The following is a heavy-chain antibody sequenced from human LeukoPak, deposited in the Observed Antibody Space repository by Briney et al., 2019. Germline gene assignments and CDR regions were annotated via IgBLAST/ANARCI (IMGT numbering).Heavy chain of an antibody. J-gene: IGHJ5*02. CDR3: ARRGSGITVAGWFDP. CDR2: IIPILGIA. CDR1: GGTFSSYA. V-gene: IGHV1-69*04. D-gene: IGHD6-13*01. Sequence: SVKVSCKASGGTFSSYAISWVRQAPGQGLEWMGRIIPILGIANYAQKFQGRVTITADKSTSTAYMELSSLRSEDTAVYYCARRGSGITVAGWFDPWGQGTLVTVSS.